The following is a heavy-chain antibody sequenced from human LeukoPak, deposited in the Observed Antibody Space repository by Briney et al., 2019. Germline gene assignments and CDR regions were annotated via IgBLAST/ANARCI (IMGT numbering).Heavy chain of an antibody. D-gene: IGHD2-15*01. J-gene: IGHJ3*01. CDR3: IVFVVVAAGGNTFDV. CDR1: GFTFSSYA. V-gene: IGHV3-30-3*01. Sequence: GGSLRLSCAASGFTFSSYAMHWVRQAPGKGLEWVAVISYDGSNKYYADSVKGRFTISRDNAKNSLYLQMNSLRTEDTAMYYCIVFVVVAAGGNTFDVWGQGTMVTVFS. CDR2: ISYDGSNK.